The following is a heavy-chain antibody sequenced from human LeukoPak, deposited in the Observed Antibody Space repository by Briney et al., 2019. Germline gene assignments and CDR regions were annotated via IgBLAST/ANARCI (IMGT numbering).Heavy chain of an antibody. Sequence: GASVKVSCKASGYTFTGYYMHWVRQAPGQGLEWMGWINPNSGDTNYAQKFQGRVTMTRDTSISTAYMELSRLRSDDTAVYYCARWPITLNYYYYYMDVWGKGTTVTISS. V-gene: IGHV1-2*02. D-gene: IGHD4-23*01. CDR3: ARWPITLNYYYYYMDV. CDR2: INPNSGDT. J-gene: IGHJ6*03. CDR1: GYTFTGYY.